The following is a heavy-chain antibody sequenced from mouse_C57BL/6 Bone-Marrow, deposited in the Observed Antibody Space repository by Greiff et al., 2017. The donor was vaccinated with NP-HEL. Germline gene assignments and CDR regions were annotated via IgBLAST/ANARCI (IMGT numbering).Heavy chain of an antibody. V-gene: IGHV5-6*01. CDR2: ISSGGSYT. CDR1: GFTFSSYG. J-gene: IGHJ3*01. D-gene: IGHD2-2*01. Sequence: EVMLVESGGDLVKPGGSLKLSCAASGFTFSSYGMSWVRQTPDKRLEWVATISSGGSYTYYPDSVKGRFTISRDNAKNTLYLQMSSPKSEDTAMYYCARLWLFAYWGQGTLVTVSA. CDR3: ARLWLFAY.